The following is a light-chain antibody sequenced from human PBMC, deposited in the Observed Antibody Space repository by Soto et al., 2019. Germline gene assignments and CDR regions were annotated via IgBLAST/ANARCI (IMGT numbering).Light chain of an antibody. CDR1: QSFSSSY. J-gene: IGKJ2*01. Sequence: EIVLTQSPGTLSLSPGERATLSCRASQSFSSSYLAWYQQKPGQAPRLLIYGASSRTTGIPARFSGRGSGTDFTLIIGRLEPEDFAVYYCQQYGSSPYTFGQGTKLEIK. CDR3: QQYGSSPYT. CDR2: GAS. V-gene: IGKV3-20*01.